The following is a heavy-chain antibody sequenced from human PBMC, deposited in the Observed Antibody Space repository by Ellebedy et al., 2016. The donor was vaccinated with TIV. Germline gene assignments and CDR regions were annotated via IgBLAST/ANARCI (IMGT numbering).Heavy chain of an antibody. J-gene: IGHJ1*01. D-gene: IGHD2-15*01. Sequence: SETLSLXXAVSRGSISSGNWWPWVRQPPGKGLEWIGEIYHSGSTNYNPFLKSRVTISVDKSKNQFSLKLSSVTAADTAAYYCAKEGFFCSGGSCYSRYFHHWGQGTLATVSS. CDR2: IYHSGST. V-gene: IGHV4-4*02. CDR1: RGSISSGNW. CDR3: AKEGFFCSGGSCYSRYFHH.